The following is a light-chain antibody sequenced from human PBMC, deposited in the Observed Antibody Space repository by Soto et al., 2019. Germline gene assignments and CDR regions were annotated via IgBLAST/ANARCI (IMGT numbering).Light chain of an antibody. V-gene: IGKV3-20*01. CDR2: GAS. Sequence: EVVLTQSPGTLSLSPGERATLSCRASQSISSGFLAWYQQKPGQAPRLLIYGASSRATRIPDRFSGSGSGTDFTLTISRLEPEDSAVYYCQLLTFGGGTKVEIK. CDR3: QLLT. CDR1: QSISSGF. J-gene: IGKJ4*01.